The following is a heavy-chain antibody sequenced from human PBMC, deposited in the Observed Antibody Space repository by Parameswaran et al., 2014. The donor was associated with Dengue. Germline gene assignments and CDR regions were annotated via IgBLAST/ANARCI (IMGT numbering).Heavy chain of an antibody. V-gene: IGHV3-30*18. J-gene: IGHJ4*02. Sequence: VRQAPGKGLEWVAVISYDGSNKYYADSVKGRFTISRDNSKNTLYLQMNSLRAEDTAVYYCAKDNHPRVRGTEIGYWGQGTLVTVSS. D-gene: IGHD3-10*01. CDR3: AKDNHPRVRGTEIGY. CDR2: ISYDGSNK.